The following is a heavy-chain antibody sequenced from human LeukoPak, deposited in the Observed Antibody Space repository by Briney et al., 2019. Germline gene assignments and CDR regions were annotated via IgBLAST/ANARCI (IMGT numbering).Heavy chain of an antibody. J-gene: IGHJ5*02. CDR3: ARGRYSSSWLQP. CDR1: GGSFSGYY. D-gene: IGHD6-13*01. Sequence: SETLSLTCAGYGGSFSGYYWRWIRQPPGKELEWIGEINHSGSTNYNPSLKSRVTISVDTSKNQFSLKLSSVTAADTAVYYCARGRYSSSWLQPWGQGTLVTVSS. V-gene: IGHV4-34*01. CDR2: INHSGST.